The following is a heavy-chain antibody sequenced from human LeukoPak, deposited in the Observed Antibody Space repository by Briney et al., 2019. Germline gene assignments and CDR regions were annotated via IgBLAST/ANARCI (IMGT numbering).Heavy chain of an antibody. Sequence: ASVKVSCKASGYTFTSYGISWARQAPGQGLEWMGWISAYNGNTNYAQKLQGRVTMTTDTSTSTAYMELRSLRSDDTAVYYCARDPRIVATADYYYYYGMDVWGKGTTVTVSS. D-gene: IGHD5-12*01. V-gene: IGHV1-18*04. CDR3: ARDPRIVATADYYYYYGMDV. CDR2: ISAYNGNT. J-gene: IGHJ6*04. CDR1: GYTFTSYG.